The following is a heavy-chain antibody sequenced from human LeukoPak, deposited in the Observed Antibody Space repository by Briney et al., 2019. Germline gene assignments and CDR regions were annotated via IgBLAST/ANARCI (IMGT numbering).Heavy chain of an antibody. Sequence: GRSLRLSCAASGFTFSSYGMHWVRQAPGKGLEWVANIKQDGSEKYYVDSVKGRFIISRDNAKNSLYLQMNSLRAEDTTVYYCARAGSSWYFDYWGQGTLVTVSS. CDR1: GFTFSSYG. CDR2: IKQDGSEK. D-gene: IGHD6-13*01. J-gene: IGHJ4*02. CDR3: ARAGSSWYFDY. V-gene: IGHV3-7*01.